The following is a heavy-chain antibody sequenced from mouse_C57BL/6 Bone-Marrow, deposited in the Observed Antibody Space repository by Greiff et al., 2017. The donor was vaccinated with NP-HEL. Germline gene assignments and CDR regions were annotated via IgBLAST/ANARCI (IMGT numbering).Heavy chain of an antibody. CDR3: ARGSNDVPATLDY. CDR2: ISYDGSN. D-gene: IGHD2-12*01. J-gene: IGHJ2*01. CDR1: GYSITSGYY. V-gene: IGHV3-6*01. Sequence: EVQLQESGPGLVKPSQSLSLTCSVSGYSITSGYYWNWIRQFPGNLLEWMGFISYDGSNNYNPSLQNRISITRDTSKNQFFLKLNSVTTEDTATYNCARGSNDVPATLDYWGQGTTLTVSS.